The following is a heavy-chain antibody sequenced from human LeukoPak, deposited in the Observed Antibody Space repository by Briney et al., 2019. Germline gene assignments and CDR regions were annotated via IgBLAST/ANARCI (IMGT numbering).Heavy chain of an antibody. CDR1: VYTFTSYD. D-gene: IGHD3-9*01. V-gene: IGHV1-8*01. Sequence: ASVMVSCKASVYTFTSYDINWVRQATGQGLEWMGWMNPNSGNTGYAQKFQGRVTMTRNTSISTAYMELSSLRSEDTAVYYCARAKLRYFYHYYYMDVWGKGATVTISS. CDR3: ARAKLRYFYHYYYMDV. J-gene: IGHJ6*03. CDR2: MNPNSGNT.